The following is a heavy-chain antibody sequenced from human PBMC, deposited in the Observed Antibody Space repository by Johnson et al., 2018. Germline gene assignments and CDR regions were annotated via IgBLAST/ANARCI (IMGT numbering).Heavy chain of an antibody. J-gene: IGHJ1*01. V-gene: IGHV3-33*01. CDR1: GFSFRSSG. CDR2: IWYDGTNP. CDR3: ASDPRIAAAGAEYFHP. D-gene: IGHD6-13*01. Sequence: VQLLESGGGVVQPGRSLRLSCAASGFSFRSSGMFRVRQAPGKGLEWVATIWYDGTNPSYAASVKGRFSISRDNSKNTLYLQMNSLRAEDTGVYYCASDPRIAAAGAEYFHPWGQGTLVTVSS.